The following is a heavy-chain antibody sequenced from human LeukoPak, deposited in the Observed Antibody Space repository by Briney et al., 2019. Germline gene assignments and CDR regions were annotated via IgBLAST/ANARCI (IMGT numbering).Heavy chain of an antibody. CDR3: AREGSMVANFDY. CDR2: MWYDGSNK. D-gene: IGHD5-12*01. J-gene: IGHJ4*02. V-gene: IGHV3-33*01. CDR1: GFTFSSYG. Sequence: GGSLRLSCAASGFTFSSYGMNWVRQAPGKGLEWVAVMWYDGSNKYYADSVKGRFTISRDNSKNTLYLQMNSLRAEDTAVYYCAREGSMVANFDYWGQGTLVTVSS.